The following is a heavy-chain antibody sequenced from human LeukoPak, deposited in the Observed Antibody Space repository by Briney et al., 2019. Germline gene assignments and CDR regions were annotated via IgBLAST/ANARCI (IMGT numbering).Heavy chain of an antibody. J-gene: IGHJ4*02. CDR1: GYAFTSYG. D-gene: IGHD1-26*01. CDR3: ARDQNSGSYSRFDY. V-gene: IGHV1-18*01. CDR2: ISAYNGNT. Sequence: ASVKVSCKASGYAFTSYGISWVRQAPGQGLEWMGWISAYNGNTNYAQKLQGRVTMTTDTSTSTAYMELRSLRSDDTAVYYCARDQNSGSYSRFDYWGQGTLVTVSS.